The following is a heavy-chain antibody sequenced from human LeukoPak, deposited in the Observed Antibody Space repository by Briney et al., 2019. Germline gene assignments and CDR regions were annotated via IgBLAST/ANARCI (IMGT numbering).Heavy chain of an antibody. Sequence: SETLSLTCSVSGGSLSRSSYYWGWIRQPPGKGLEWIGSMLYSGSTYYNPSLKSRVTISVDTSKNQFSLKLSSVTAADTAVYYCVEGFGYFDLWGRGTLVTVSS. D-gene: IGHD5-24*01. J-gene: IGHJ2*01. V-gene: IGHV4-39*01. CDR1: GGSLSRSSYY. CDR2: MLYSGST. CDR3: VEGFGYFDL.